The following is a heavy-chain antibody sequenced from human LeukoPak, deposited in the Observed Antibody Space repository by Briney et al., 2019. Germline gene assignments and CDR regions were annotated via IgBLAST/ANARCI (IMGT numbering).Heavy chain of an antibody. J-gene: IGHJ4*02. V-gene: IGHV3-11*06. Sequence: GGSLRLSCAASGFTLSDYYMSWIRQAPGKGLEWVSYISSSSSYTNYADSVKGRFTISRDNAKNSLYLQMNSLRAEDTAVYYCAQARGSGSYPFGYWGQGTLVTVSS. CDR1: GFTLSDYY. CDR3: AQARGSGSYPFGY. CDR2: ISSSSSYT. D-gene: IGHD3-10*01.